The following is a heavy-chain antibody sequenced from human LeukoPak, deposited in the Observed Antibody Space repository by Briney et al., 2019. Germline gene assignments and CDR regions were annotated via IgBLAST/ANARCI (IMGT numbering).Heavy chain of an antibody. D-gene: IGHD6-13*01. V-gene: IGHV1-69*05. CDR2: IIPIFGTA. CDR1: GGTFSSYA. J-gene: IGHJ3*02. CDR3: AMWDSSSWYLDAFDI. Sequence: SVKVSCKASGGTFSSYAISWVRQAPGQGLEWMGGIIPIFGTANYAQKFQGRVTITTDESTSTASMELSSLRSEDTAVYYCAMWDSSSWYLDAFDIWGQGTMVTVSS.